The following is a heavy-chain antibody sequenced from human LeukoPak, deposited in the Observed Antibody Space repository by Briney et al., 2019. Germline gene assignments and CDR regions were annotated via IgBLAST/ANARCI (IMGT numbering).Heavy chain of an antibody. J-gene: IGHJ4*02. CDR3: TRAGDGGGRYGGLIDY. CDR1: GGSISTYY. CDR2: IYYSGST. D-gene: IGHD5-24*01. Sequence: SETLSLTCTVSGGSISTYYWSWIRQPAGKGLEWMGYIYYSGSTNYNPSLKSRVTISLDTSKNQFSLKLSSVTAADTAVYYCTRAGDGGGRYGGLIDYWGQGTLVTVSS. V-gene: IGHV4-59*01.